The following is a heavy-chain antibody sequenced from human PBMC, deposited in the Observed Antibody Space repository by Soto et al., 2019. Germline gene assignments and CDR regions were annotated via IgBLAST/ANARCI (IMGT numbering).Heavy chain of an antibody. CDR3: ARAQTDWSTSYFDN. CDR1: GGSISGHY. V-gene: IGHV4-59*11. CDR2: IYYSGSA. J-gene: IGHJ4*02. D-gene: IGHD3-9*01. Sequence: SETLSLTCTVAGGSISGHYWTLIRQPPGKGLEWIGYIYYSGSADYNPSLKSRVTISVDMSKNQFSLKLSSVTAADTAVYYCARAQTDWSTSYFDNWGQGVLVTVSS.